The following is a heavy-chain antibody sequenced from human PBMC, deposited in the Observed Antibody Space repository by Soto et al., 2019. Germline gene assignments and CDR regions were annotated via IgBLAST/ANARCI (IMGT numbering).Heavy chain of an antibody. CDR2: ISYDGSNK. CDR1: GFTFSSYG. Sequence: QVQLVESGGGVVQPGRSLRLSCAASGFTFSSYGMHWVRQAPGKGLEWVAVISYDGSNKYYADSVKGRFTISRDNSKNTLYLQMKSLRAEDTAVYYCARGMATHYYYYGMDVWGQGTTVTVSS. J-gene: IGHJ6*02. D-gene: IGHD5-12*01. V-gene: IGHV3-30*03. CDR3: ARGMATHYYYYGMDV.